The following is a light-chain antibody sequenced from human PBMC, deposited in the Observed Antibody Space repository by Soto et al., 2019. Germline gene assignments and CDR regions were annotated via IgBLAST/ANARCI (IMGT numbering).Light chain of an antibody. CDR1: SSDIGVYNY. J-gene: IGLJ2*01. CDR3: NSHTTTSTLI. Sequence: QSALTQPASVSGSTGQSITISCNGTSSDIGVYNYVSWYQHHPGKAPKLMIYEVSNRPSGVSNRFSGSKSGNTASLTISGLQAEDEADYYCNSHTTTSTLIFGGGTKLTVL. V-gene: IGLV2-14*01. CDR2: EVS.